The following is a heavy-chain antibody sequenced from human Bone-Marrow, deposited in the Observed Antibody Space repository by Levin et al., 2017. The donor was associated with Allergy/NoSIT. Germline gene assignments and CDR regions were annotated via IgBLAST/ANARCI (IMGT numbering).Heavy chain of an antibody. Sequence: SETLSLTCTVSGGSISSGGYHWSWIRQHAGTGLEWIGYIYYSGSTYYNPSLKSRAMISLYTSKNQFSLKVTSATAADAAVYYCAREDGSTFDSWGQGTLVTVSS. CDR1: GGSISSGGYH. CDR3: AREDGSTFDS. J-gene: IGHJ4*02. V-gene: IGHV4-31*03. CDR2: IYYSGST. D-gene: IGHD5-24*01.